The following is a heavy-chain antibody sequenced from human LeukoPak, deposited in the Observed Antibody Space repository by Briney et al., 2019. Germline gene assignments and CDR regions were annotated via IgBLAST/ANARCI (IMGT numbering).Heavy chain of an antibody. Sequence: ASVKVSCKASGGTFSSYAISWVRQAPGQGLEWMGGITPIFGTANYAQKFQGRVTITTDESTSTAYMELSSLRSEDTAVYYCARGRVGATFAFDPWGQGTLVTVSS. V-gene: IGHV1-69*05. CDR1: GGTFSSYA. CDR3: ARGRVGATFAFDP. J-gene: IGHJ5*02. CDR2: ITPIFGTA. D-gene: IGHD1-26*01.